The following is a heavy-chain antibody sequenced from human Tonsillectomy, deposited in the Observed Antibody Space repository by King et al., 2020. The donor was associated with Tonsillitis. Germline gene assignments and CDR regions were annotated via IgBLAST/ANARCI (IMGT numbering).Heavy chain of an antibody. V-gene: IGHV3-72*01. D-gene: IGHD2-15*01. Sequence: VQLVESGGGLVQPGGSLRLSCAASGFTFSDHYMDWVRQAPGKGLEWVGRTRDKDHSYTTEYAAFVKGRFTISRDGSKKSLYLEMNSLKTEDTAVYYCVRVGYCSGGGCSPLDYWGQGTLVTVSS. CDR3: VRVGYCSGGGCSPLDY. J-gene: IGHJ4*02. CDR1: GFTFSDHY. CDR2: TRDKDHSYTT.